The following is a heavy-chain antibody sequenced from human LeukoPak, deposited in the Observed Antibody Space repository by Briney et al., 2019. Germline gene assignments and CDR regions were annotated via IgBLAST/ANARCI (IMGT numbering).Heavy chain of an antibody. Sequence: GESLKISCKGSGYTFPYFWIGWVRQMPGKGLGFMGIIYSVESETRHSPPFQCRVTISTDKSTNTAYLQWSSLKASDRAMYYCARAGYSNRWDGVDYWGQGTLVTVSS. J-gene: IGHJ4*02. CDR1: GYTFPYFW. D-gene: IGHD2/OR15-2a*01. CDR3: ARAGYSNRWDGVDY. CDR2: IYSVESET. V-gene: IGHV5-51*01.